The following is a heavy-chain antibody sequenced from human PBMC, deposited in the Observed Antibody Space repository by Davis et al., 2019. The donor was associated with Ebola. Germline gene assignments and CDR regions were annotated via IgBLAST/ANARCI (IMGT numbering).Heavy chain of an antibody. J-gene: IGHJ5*02. Sequence: MPSETLSLTCAVYGGSFSGYYWSWIRQPPGKGLEWIGEINHSGSTNYNPSLESRVTISVDTSKNQFSLKLSSVTAADTAVYYCARGLGIGAWFDPWGQGTLVTVSS. CDR3: ARGLGIGAWFDP. CDR2: INHSGST. D-gene: IGHD7-27*01. CDR1: GGSFSGYY. V-gene: IGHV4-34*01.